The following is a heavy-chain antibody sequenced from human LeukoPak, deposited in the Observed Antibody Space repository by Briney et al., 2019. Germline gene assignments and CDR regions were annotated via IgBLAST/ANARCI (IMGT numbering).Heavy chain of an antibody. CDR2: IYYSGST. J-gene: IGHJ6*02. CDR3: ARGHYYYGMDV. Sequence: SETLSLTCTVSGGSISISSYYWGWIRQPPGKGLEWIGSIYYSGSTYYNPSLKSRVTISVDTSKNQFSLKLSSVTAADTAVYYCARGHYYYGMDVWGQGTTVTVSS. V-gene: IGHV4-39*07. CDR1: GGSISISSYY.